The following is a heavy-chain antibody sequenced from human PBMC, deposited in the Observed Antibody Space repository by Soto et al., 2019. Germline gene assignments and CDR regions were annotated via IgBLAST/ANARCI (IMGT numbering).Heavy chain of an antibody. CDR2: IITILGIA. D-gene: IGHD6-19*01. J-gene: IGHJ4*02. CDR1: GGTFSSYT. Sequence: QVQLVQSGAEVKKPGSSVKVSCKASGGTFSSYTISWVRQAPGQGLEWMGRIITILGIANYAQKLQGRVTITADKSTSTAYMELSSLRSEDTAVYYCARDRHSSGEGYWGQGTLVTVSS. CDR3: ARDRHSSGEGY. V-gene: IGHV1-69*08.